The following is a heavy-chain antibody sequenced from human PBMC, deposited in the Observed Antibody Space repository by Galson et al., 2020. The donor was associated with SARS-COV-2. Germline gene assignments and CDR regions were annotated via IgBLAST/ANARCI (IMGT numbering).Heavy chain of an antibody. Sequence: GESLKISCAASGFTFSSYGMHWVRQAPGKGLEWVAVISYDGSNKYYADSVKGRFTISRDNSKNTLYLQMNSLRAEDTAVYYCAKDLTDIVLMDLYGIDVWGQGTTVTVS. CDR2: ISYDGSNK. CDR3: AKDLTDIVLMDLYGIDV. CDR1: GFTFSSYG. V-gene: IGHV3-30*18. D-gene: IGHD2-8*01. J-gene: IGHJ6*02.